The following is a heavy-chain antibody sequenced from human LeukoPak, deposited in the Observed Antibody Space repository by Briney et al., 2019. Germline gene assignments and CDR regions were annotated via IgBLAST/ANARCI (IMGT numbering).Heavy chain of an antibody. CDR2: IRYDGNSN. CDR3: AKEEVISGNHGVYFDY. V-gene: IGHV3-30*02. Sequence: PGGSLRLSCAASGFTFRSYGMHWVRQAPGKGLEWVAFIRYDGNSNYYADSVKGRFTISRDNSSSTLYLQMNSLRAEDTAVYYCAKEEVISGNHGVYFDYWGQGTLVTVSS. CDR1: GFTFRSYG. D-gene: IGHD3-22*01. J-gene: IGHJ4*02.